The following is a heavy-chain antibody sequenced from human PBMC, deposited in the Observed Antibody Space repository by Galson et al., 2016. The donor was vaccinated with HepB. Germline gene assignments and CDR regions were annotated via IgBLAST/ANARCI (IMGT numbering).Heavy chain of an antibody. Sequence: SETLSLTCTVSSGSISSSRYYWGWIRQPPGKGLEWIGSVYYSGTAYYAPSLKSRVSISVDTSKNQFSLRLSPVTAGDTAVYFWASHCGGDCYNNLAAAFDIWGRGTMFTVVS. CDR3: ASHCGGDCYNNLAAAFDI. J-gene: IGHJ3*02. CDR2: VYYSGTA. V-gene: IGHV4-39*01. D-gene: IGHD2-21*01. CDR1: SGSISSSRYY.